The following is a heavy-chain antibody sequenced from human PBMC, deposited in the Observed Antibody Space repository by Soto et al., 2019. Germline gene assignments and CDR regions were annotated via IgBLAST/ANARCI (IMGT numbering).Heavy chain of an antibody. CDR3: AKPSRYCSSTSCYSYYFDY. J-gene: IGHJ4*02. CDR1: GFTFSSYA. D-gene: IGHD2-2*01. CDR2: ISGSGGST. Sequence: GGSLRLSCAASGFTFSSYAMSWVRQAPGKGLEWVSAISGSGGSTYYADSVKGRFTISRDNSKNTLYLQMNSLRAEDTAVYYCAKPSRYCSSTSCYSYYFDYWGQGTLVTVSS. V-gene: IGHV3-23*01.